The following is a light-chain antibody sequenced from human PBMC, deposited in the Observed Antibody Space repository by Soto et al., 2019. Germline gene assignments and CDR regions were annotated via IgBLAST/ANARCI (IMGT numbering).Light chain of an antibody. J-gene: IGKJ2*03. CDR2: TAS. CDR3: QQSYSTPYS. CDR1: HSISNY. Sequence: DIQMTQSPSSLSASVGDRVTITCRASHSISNYLNWYQQKPGKAPNLLIYTASSLQSGVPSRFSGSGSGTDFTLTIGSLQPEDFATYYCQQSYSTPYSFGQGTKLDIK. V-gene: IGKV1-39*01.